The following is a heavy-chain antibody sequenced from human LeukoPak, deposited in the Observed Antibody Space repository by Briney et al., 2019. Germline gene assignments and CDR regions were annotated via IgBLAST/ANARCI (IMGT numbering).Heavy chain of an antibody. J-gene: IGHJ4*02. D-gene: IGHD2-2*01. CDR2: IKQDESEK. CDR1: GFTFSNFW. CDR3: ARDWGGTHCTSPTCYPFDY. Sequence: GGSLRLSCAASGFTFSNFWMSWVRQAPGKGLEWVANIKQDESEKYYVDSVKGRFTISRDNAKNSLYLQMNSLRAEDTAVYYCARDWGGTHCTSPTCYPFDYWGQGTLVTVSS. V-gene: IGHV3-7*01.